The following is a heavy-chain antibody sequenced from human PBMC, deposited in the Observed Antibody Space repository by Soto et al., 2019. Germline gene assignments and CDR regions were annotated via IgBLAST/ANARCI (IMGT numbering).Heavy chain of an antibody. CDR2: IYYSGST. CDR3: ARVGYSSSWYYFAY. D-gene: IGHD6-13*01. CDR1: GGSISSYY. J-gene: IGHJ4*02. Sequence: SETLSLTCTVSGGSISSYYWSWIRQPPGKGLEWIGYIYYSGSTNYNPSLKSRVAISVDTSKNQFTLKLSSVTAADTAVYYCARVGYSSSWYYFAYWGQGTLVTVSS. V-gene: IGHV4-59*08.